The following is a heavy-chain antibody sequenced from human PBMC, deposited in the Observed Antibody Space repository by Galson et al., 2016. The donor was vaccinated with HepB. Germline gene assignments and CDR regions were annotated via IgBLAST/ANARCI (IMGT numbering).Heavy chain of an antibody. CDR2: LYYNGST. J-gene: IGHJ4*02. D-gene: IGHD2-15*01. CDR3: ARHGSGGRCYLDY. V-gene: IGHV4-39*01. Sequence: ETLSLTCIVSGGSISSSLYFWGWVRQPPGKGLEWIGSLYYNGSTYYNASLNSRVTISVDTSKNHFSLRLTSVTAAETAIYYCARHGSGGRCYLDYWGQGTLVTVSS. CDR1: GGSISSSLYF.